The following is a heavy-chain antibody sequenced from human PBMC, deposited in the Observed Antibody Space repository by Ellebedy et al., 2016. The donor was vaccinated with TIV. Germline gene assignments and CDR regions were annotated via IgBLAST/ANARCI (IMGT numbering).Heavy chain of an antibody. Sequence: SETLSLXCSVSGDSTNADYWNWVRQPAGKGLEWIGRVSPTGSPKYHPSLKSRVTMSLDTSKNQFYLRMTSVSAADTAVYYCARESRVYCDLRGCSSYMGVWGKGITV. D-gene: IGHD2-21*01. CDR3: ARESRVYCDLRGCSSYMGV. CDR1: GDSTNADY. J-gene: IGHJ6*03. CDR2: VSPTGSP. V-gene: IGHV4-4*07.